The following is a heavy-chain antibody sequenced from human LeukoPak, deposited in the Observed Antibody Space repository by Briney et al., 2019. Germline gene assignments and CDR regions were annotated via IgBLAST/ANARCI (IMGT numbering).Heavy chain of an antibody. J-gene: IGHJ4*02. V-gene: IGHV3-11*05. CDR3: ASDQVSGVFDY. Sequence: PGGSLRLSCAGSGFVFSDFYINWIRHSPGKGLEWLAYMSPDGSYTTYGDSVKGRFVISRDNAKNSVSLQMNSLSVEDTAVYFCASDQVSGVFDYWGQGARVTVS. D-gene: IGHD5/OR15-5a*01. CDR1: GFVFSDFY. CDR2: MSPDGSYT.